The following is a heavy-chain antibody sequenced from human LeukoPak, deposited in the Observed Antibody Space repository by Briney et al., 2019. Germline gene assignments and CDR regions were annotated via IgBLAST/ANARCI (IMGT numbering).Heavy chain of an antibody. V-gene: IGHV4-39*01. J-gene: IGHJ4*02. CDR1: GGSISSSSYY. CDR2: IYYSGST. CDR3: ARHYKNDDYYDSSGYPAAFDY. Sequence: SETLSLTCTVSGGSISSSSYYWGWIRQPPGKGLEWIGSIYYSGSTYYNPSLKSRVTISVDTSKNQFSLKLSSVTAADTAMYYCARHYKNDDYYDSSGYPAAFDYWGQGTLVTVSS. D-gene: IGHD3-22*01.